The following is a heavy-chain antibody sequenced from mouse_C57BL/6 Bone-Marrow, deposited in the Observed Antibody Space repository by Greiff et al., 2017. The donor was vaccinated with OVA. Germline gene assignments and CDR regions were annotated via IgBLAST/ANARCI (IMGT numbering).Heavy chain of an antibody. D-gene: IGHD1-1*01. CDR3: ARRGYGSSHWYFDV. Sequence: EVHLVESGGGLVQPGGSLKLSCAASGFTFSDYYMYWVRQTPEKRLEWVAYISNGGGSTYYPDTVKGRFTISRDNAKNTLYLQMSRLKSEDTAMYYWARRGYGSSHWYFDVWGTGTTVTVSS. V-gene: IGHV5-12*01. CDR2: ISNGGGST. J-gene: IGHJ1*03. CDR1: GFTFSDYY.